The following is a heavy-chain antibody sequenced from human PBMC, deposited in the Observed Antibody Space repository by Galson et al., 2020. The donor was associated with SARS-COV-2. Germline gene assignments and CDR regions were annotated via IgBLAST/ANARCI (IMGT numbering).Heavy chain of an antibody. Sequence: ASVKVSCKASGYTFTSYGISWVRQAPGQGLEWMGWISAYNGNTNYAQKLQGRVTMTTDTSTSTAYMELRSLRSDDTAVYYCARSGLYDYVWGSYCHTYIDYWGQGTLVTVSS. V-gene: IGHV1-18*01. CDR2: ISAYNGNT. CDR3: ARSGLYDYVWGSYCHTYIDY. J-gene: IGHJ4*02. CDR1: GYTFTSYG. D-gene: IGHD3-16*01.